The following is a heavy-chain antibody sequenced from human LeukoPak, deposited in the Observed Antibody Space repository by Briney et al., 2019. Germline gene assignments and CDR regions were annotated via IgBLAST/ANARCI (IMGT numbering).Heavy chain of an antibody. V-gene: IGHV4-59*08. Sequence: SETLSLTCTVSGGSISSYYWSWIRQPPGKGLEWIGYIYYSGSTNYNPSLKSRVTIPVDTSKNQFSLKLSSVTAADTAVYYCARHGKLSDWFDPWGQGTLVTVSS. CDR3: ARHGKLSDWFDP. CDR1: GGSISSYY. D-gene: IGHD1-26*01. J-gene: IGHJ5*02. CDR2: IYYSGST.